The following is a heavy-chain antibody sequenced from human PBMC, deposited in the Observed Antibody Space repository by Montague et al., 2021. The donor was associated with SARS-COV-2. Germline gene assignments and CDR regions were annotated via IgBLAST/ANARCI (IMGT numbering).Heavy chain of an antibody. V-gene: IGHV4-4*02. Sequence: SETLSLTCAVSGVSITSTNWWSLVRQPPGKGLEWIGEISYGGIATXNPSLKSRATISMDRSRNLFSLKLGSATAADTAIYYCAGKGLTVPADYWGQGTLVTVS. CDR2: ISYGGIA. J-gene: IGHJ4*02. CDR3: AGKGLTVPADY. CDR1: GVSITSTNW. D-gene: IGHD3-16*01.